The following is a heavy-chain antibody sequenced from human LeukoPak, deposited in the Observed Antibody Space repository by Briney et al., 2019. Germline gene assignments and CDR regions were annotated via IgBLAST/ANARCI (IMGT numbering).Heavy chain of an antibody. CDR1: GFIVASIY. CDR2: IHGNGGT. Sequence: GGSLRLPCSASGFIVASIYMSWVRQAPGKGLQWVSVIHGNGGTDYAGSVRGRFTISRDNSKNTLHLQMDNLRAEDTAVYYCARGFHFYASGTYSGAFDYWGQGTLVTVSS. J-gene: IGHJ4*02. CDR3: ARGFHFYASGTYSGAFDY. D-gene: IGHD3-10*01. V-gene: IGHV3-53*01.